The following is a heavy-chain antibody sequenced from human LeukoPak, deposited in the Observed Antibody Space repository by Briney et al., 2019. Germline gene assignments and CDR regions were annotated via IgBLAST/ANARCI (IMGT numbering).Heavy chain of an antibody. Sequence: GGSLRLSCAASGFTFSSYAMHWVRQAPGKGLEYVSAISSNGGSTYYANSVKGRFTISRDNSKNTLYLQMGSLRAEDMAVYYCARHGHYDFWSGYSLDYWGQGTRVTVSS. V-gene: IGHV3-64*01. CDR3: ARHGHYDFWSGYSLDY. J-gene: IGHJ4*02. CDR2: ISSNGGST. D-gene: IGHD3-3*01. CDR1: GFTFSSYA.